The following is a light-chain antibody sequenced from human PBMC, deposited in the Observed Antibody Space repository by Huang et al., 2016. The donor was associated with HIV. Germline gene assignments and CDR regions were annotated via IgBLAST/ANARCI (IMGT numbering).Light chain of an antibody. Sequence: DIQVTQSPSSLSASVGDRVTITCRASQSIRTYLNWYQQKPGKAPNLMIYGASSLQSGVPSRFSGSGSGIDFTLTISSLQPEDFATYFCQQSYSTPPTFGQGTKVEIK. CDR3: QQSYSTPPT. CDR1: QSIRTY. V-gene: IGKV1-39*01. J-gene: IGKJ1*01. CDR2: GAS.